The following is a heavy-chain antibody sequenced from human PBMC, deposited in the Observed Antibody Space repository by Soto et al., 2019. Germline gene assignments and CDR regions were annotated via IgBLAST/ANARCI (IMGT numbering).Heavy chain of an antibody. CDR2: IYYSGST. D-gene: IGHD1-1*01. CDR3: ASSELERGYYYMDV. Sequence: SETLSLTCTVSGGSISSSSYYWGWIRQPPGKGLEWIGSIYYSGSTYYNPSLKSRVTISVDTSKNQFSLKLSSVTAADTAVYYCASSELERGYYYMDVWGKGTTVTVSS. J-gene: IGHJ6*03. V-gene: IGHV4-39*01. CDR1: GGSISSSSYY.